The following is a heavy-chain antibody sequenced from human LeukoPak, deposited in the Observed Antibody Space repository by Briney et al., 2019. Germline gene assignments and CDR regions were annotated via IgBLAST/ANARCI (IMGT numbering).Heavy chain of an antibody. CDR2: IYHSGST. V-gene: IGHV4-38-2*01. J-gene: IGHJ5*02. CDR3: ARQEHYYDSSGYYYH. D-gene: IGHD3-22*01. CDR1: GYSISSGYY. Sequence: SETLSLTCAVSGYSISSGYYWSWIRQPPGKGLEWIGSIYHSGSTYYNPSLKSRVTISVDTSKNQFSLKLSSVTAADTAVYYCARQEHYYDSSGYYYHWGQGTLVTVSS.